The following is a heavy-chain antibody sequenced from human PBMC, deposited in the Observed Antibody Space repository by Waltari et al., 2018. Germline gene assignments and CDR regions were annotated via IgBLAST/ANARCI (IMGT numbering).Heavy chain of an antibody. D-gene: IGHD4-17*01. J-gene: IGHJ4*02. CDR2: INPNRGGT. Sequence: QVQLVQSGAEVKKPGASVKVSCKASGYTFTGYYMHWVRQAPGQGLEWMGRINPNRGGTNYAEKFQGRVTMTSDTSISTAYMELSRLRSDDTAVYYCARGVITVTFDYWGQGTLVTVSS. CDR3: ARGVITVTFDY. CDR1: GYTFTGYY. V-gene: IGHV1-2*06.